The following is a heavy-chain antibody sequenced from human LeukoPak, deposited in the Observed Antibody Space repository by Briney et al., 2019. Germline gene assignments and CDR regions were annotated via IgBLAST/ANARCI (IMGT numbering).Heavy chain of an antibody. CDR1: GFTFSSYG. CDR2: IRYDGSNK. J-gene: IGHJ4*02. V-gene: IGHV3-30*02. D-gene: IGHD2-2*02. Sequence: PGGSRRLSCAASGFTFSSYGMHWVRQAPGKGLEWVAFIRYDGSNKYYADSVKGRFTISRDNSKNTLYLQMNSLRAEDTAVYYCAVLNGYCSSTSCYTDEFDYWGQGTLVTVSS. CDR3: AVLNGYCSSTSCYTDEFDY.